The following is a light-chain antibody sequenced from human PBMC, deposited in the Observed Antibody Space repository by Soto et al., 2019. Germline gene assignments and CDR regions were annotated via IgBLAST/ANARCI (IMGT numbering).Light chain of an antibody. CDR1: QTISIS. Sequence: DIQMTQSPSTLSASVGDRVTITCRASQTISISLAWYQQKPGKAPKLLIYDASSLESGVPSRFSGSGSGTEFTLTISSLQPDDFATYYCQQYNSYPITFGQGTRLEIK. J-gene: IGKJ5*01. V-gene: IGKV1-5*01. CDR3: QQYNSYPIT. CDR2: DAS.